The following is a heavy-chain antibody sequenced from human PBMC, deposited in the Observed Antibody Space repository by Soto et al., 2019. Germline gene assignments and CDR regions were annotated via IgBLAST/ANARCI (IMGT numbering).Heavy chain of an antibody. J-gene: IGHJ5*02. CDR3: SRRAPEGFDP. V-gene: IGHV4-39*01. CDR1: GGSISRSSYY. CDR2: MYYSGST. Sequence: TLSLTCNVSGGSISRSSYYWGWIRQPPGKGLEWIGSMYYSGSTYYNPSLKSRVTISIDTPKNQLSLKLTSVTAADTAVYYCSRRAPEGFDPWGQGTLVTGSS.